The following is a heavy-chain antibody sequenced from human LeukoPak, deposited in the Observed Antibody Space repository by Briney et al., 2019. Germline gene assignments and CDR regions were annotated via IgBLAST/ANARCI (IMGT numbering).Heavy chain of an antibody. CDR3: AREAYCSGGSCYPHFDY. J-gene: IGHJ4*02. CDR2: IYYSGST. CDR1: GGSISSGGYY. D-gene: IGHD2-15*01. Sequence: PSETLSLTCTVSGGSISSGGYYWSWIRRHPGKGLEWIGYIYYSGSTYYNPSLKSRVTISVDTSKNQFSLKLSSVTAADTAVYYCAREAYCSGGSCYPHFDYWGQGTLVTVSS. V-gene: IGHV4-31*03.